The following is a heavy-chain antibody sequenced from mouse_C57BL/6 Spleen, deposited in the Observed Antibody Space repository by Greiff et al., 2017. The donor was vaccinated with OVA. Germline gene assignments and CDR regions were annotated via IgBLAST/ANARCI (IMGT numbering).Heavy chain of an antibody. D-gene: IGHD4-1*01. V-gene: IGHV5-17*01. CDR2: ISSGSSTI. CDR1: GFTFSDYG. Sequence: EVKLQESGGGLVKPGGSLKLSCAASGFTFSDYGMHWVRQAPEKGLEWVAYISSGSSTIYYADTVKGRFTISRDNAKNTLFLQMTSLRSEDTAMYYCASNWDVAYWGQGTLVTVSA. CDR3: ASNWDVAY. J-gene: IGHJ3*01.